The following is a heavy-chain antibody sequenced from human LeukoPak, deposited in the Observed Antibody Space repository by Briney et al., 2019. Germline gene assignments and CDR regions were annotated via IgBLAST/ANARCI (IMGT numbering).Heavy chain of an antibody. Sequence: SETLSLTCTVSGGSLSSYYWRWIRQPPGKGLEWIGYIYYSGSTNYNPSLKSRVTISVDTSKNQFSLKLSSVTAADTAVYYCARGYCSSTSCYRQVGYWGQGTLVTVSS. CDR3: ARGYCSSTSCYRQVGY. V-gene: IGHV4-59*01. CDR2: IYYSGST. D-gene: IGHD2-2*02. CDR1: GGSLSSYY. J-gene: IGHJ4*02.